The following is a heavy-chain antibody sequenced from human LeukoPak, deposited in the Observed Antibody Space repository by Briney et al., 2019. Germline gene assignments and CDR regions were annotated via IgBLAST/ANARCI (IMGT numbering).Heavy chain of an antibody. CDR1: GFTFSSWW. CDR3: ARLYDSRDLLAFDY. Sequence: PGGSLRLSCAASGFTFSSWWMSWVRQAPGKALEWVANIKQDGSVTFYEDSVKGRFTLSRDNARNSLYLQMDSLRAEDTAVYYCARLYDSRDLLAFDYWGHGILVTVSS. CDR2: IKQDGSVT. D-gene: IGHD3-22*01. J-gene: IGHJ4*03. V-gene: IGHV3-7*01.